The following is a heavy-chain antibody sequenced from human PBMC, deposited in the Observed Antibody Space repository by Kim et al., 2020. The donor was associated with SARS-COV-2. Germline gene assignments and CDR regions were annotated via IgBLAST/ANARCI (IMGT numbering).Heavy chain of an antibody. V-gene: IGHV3-33*06. CDR3: ANFES. J-gene: IGHJ4*02. Sequence: YDGSNKYYDDSVKGRFTISRDNSKNMLYLQMNSLRAEDTAVYCCANFESWGQGTLVTVSS. CDR2: YDGSNK.